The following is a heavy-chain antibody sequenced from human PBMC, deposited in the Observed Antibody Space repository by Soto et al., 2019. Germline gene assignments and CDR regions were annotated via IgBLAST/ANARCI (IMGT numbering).Heavy chain of an antibody. D-gene: IGHD6-13*01. CDR3: AKDRGYSSSWTRLEGTGWFAP. Sequence: QVQLVESGGGVVQPGRSLRLSCAASGFTFSSYGMHWVRQAPGKGLEWVAVISYDGSNKYYADSVKGRFTISRDNSKNTLYPQMNSLRAEDTAVYYCAKDRGYSSSWTRLEGTGWFAPWGQGTLVTVSS. CDR1: GFTFSSYG. J-gene: IGHJ5*02. CDR2: ISYDGSNK. V-gene: IGHV3-30*18.